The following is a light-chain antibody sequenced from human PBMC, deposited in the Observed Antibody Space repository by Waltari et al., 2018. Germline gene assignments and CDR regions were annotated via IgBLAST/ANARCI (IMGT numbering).Light chain of an antibody. CDR1: QAISSW. Sequence: DIQMTQSPSSVSASVGDRVTITCRASQAISSWLAWYQQKPGKAPKRLSYAATSLQRGVPSRFSGSGFGTDFTLTISSLQPEDFATYFCQQFDTFPLTFGQGTRLEIK. J-gene: IGKJ5*01. CDR2: AAT. V-gene: IGKV1-12*01. CDR3: QQFDTFPLT.